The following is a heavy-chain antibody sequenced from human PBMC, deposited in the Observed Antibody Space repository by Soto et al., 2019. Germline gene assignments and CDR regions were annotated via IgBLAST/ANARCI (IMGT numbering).Heavy chain of an antibody. CDR3: ARGGGIAAAGTSPHSFDYFDY. V-gene: IGHV1-18*01. CDR1: GYTFTSYG. CDR2: ISAYNGNT. Sequence: ASVKVSCKASGYTFTSYGISWVRQAPGQGFEWMGWISAYNGNTNYAQKLQGRVTMTTDTSTSTAYMELRSLRSDDTAVYYCARGGGIAAAGTSPHSFDYFDYWGQGTLVTVSS. D-gene: IGHD6-13*01. J-gene: IGHJ4*02.